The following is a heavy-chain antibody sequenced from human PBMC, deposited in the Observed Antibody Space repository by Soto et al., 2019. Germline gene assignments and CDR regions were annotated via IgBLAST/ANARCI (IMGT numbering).Heavy chain of an antibody. Sequence: QVQLVQSGAEVKKPGSSVKVSCKASGGTFSSYTISWVRQAPGQGLEWMGRIIPILGIANYAQKFQGRVTITADKSTSTAYMELSSLRSEDTAVYYCARAPGRYGDYLLDWGQGTLVTVSS. CDR1: GGTFSSYT. CDR3: ARAPGRYGDYLLD. CDR2: IIPILGIA. J-gene: IGHJ4*02. V-gene: IGHV1-69*02. D-gene: IGHD4-17*01.